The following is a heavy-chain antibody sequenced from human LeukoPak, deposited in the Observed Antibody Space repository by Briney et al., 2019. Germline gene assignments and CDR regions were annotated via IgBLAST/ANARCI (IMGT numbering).Heavy chain of an antibody. D-gene: IGHD1-14*01. CDR1: GFTFSTFA. V-gene: IGHV3-23*01. J-gene: IGHJ3*01. CDR2: IFPSGGEI. CDR3: AKDRISGLRALDV. Sequence: GGSLRLSCAASGFTFSTFAMIWVRQPPGKGLEWVSSIFPSGGEIHYADSVRGRFTISRDNSKSTLSLQMNSLRAEDTAVYYCAKDRISGLRALDVWGQGTMVTVSS.